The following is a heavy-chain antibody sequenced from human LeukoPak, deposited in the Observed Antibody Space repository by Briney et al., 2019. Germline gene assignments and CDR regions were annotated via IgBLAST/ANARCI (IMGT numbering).Heavy chain of an antibody. V-gene: IGHV4-61*08. CDR2: INHSGST. D-gene: IGHD2-8*01. CDR3: ARHRLLMVYAHSRFDP. Sequence: PSETLSLTCTASGGSISSGGYYWSWIRQPPGKGLEWIGEINHSGSTNYNPSLKSRVTISVDTSKNQFSLKLSSVTAADTAVYYCARHRLLMVYAHSRFDPWGQGTLVTVSS. CDR1: GGSISSGGYY. J-gene: IGHJ5*02.